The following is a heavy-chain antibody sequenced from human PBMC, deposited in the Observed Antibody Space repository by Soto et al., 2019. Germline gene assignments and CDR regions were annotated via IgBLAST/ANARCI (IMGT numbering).Heavy chain of an antibody. V-gene: IGHV1-46*01. Sequence: QVQLVQSGAEVKKPGASVKLSCKASGYTFTSYYIHWVRQAPGQGLEWIGIINPNGGSTNYAHNFKGSITVTRDTSTATVYMELGALTSEDTAVYYCARGLGLGDYWGQGTLVTVSS. D-gene: IGHD3-9*01. J-gene: IGHJ4*02. CDR1: GYTFTSYY. CDR3: ARGLGLGDY. CDR2: INPNGGST.